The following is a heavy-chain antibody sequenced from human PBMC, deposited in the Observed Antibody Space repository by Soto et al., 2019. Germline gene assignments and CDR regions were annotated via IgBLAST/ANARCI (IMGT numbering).Heavy chain of an antibody. Sequence: SETLSLTCTVSGGSISSGDYYWSWIRQPPGKGLEWIGYIYYSGSTYYNPSLKSRVTISVDTSKNQFSLRLSSVTAADTAVYYCARDRRYWDAFDIWGQGTMVT. CDR1: GGSISSGDYY. CDR2: IYYSGST. V-gene: IGHV4-30-4*01. D-gene: IGHD2-8*02. CDR3: ARDRRYWDAFDI. J-gene: IGHJ3*02.